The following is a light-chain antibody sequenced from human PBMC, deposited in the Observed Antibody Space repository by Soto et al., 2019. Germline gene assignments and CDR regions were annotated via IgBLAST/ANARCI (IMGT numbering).Light chain of an antibody. V-gene: IGKV3-15*01. CDR3: QQRSNWPPT. CDR2: GAS. J-gene: IGKJ1*01. Sequence: EIVMTQSPATLSVSPGERATLSCRASQSVSSNLAWYQQKPGQAPRLLIYGASTRATGIPARFSGSGSGTEFTLTITSLEPEDFAVYYCQQRSNWPPTFGQGTKVDIK. CDR1: QSVSSN.